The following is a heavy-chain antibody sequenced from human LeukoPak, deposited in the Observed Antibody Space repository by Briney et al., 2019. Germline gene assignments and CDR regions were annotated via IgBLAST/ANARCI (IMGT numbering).Heavy chain of an antibody. CDR3: ATSATLTRTQNWFDP. Sequence: GASVKVSCKVSGYTLTELSMHWVRQAPGKGLGWMGGFDPEDGETIYAQKFQGRVTMTEDTSTDTAYMELSSLRSEDTAVYYCATSATLTRTQNWFDPWGQGTLVTVSS. V-gene: IGHV1-24*01. CDR2: FDPEDGET. J-gene: IGHJ5*02. D-gene: IGHD2-15*01. CDR1: GYTLTELS.